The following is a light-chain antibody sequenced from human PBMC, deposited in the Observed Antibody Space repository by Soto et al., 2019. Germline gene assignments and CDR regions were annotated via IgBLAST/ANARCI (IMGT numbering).Light chain of an antibody. Sequence: QSVLTQPPSASGTPGQRVTISCSGSSSNIGSNYVYWYQQLPGKAPKLLIYRNDQRPSGVPDRISGSKSGTSASLAISGLRSEDEADYYCAAWDDSLSGYVLFGGGTQLTVL. J-gene: IGLJ2*01. CDR2: RND. CDR3: AAWDDSLSGYVL. CDR1: SSNIGSNY. V-gene: IGLV1-47*01.